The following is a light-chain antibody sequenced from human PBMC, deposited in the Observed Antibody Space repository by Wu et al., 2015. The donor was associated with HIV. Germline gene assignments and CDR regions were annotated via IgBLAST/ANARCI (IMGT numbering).Light chain of an antibody. CDR1: QSVSIY. CDR3: QQRSNSPLT. Sequence: EIVLTQSPATLSLSPGERATLSCRASQSVSIYLAWYQQKPGQAPRLLIYDASNRATGIPARSSGSGSGTDFTLTISSLETEDFAVYYCQQRSNSPLTFGGGPRWRSN. J-gene: IGKJ4*01. V-gene: IGKV3-11*01. CDR2: DAS.